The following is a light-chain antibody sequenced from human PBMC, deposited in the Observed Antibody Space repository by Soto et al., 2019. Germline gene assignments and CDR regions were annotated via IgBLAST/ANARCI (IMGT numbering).Light chain of an antibody. CDR1: QSISSY. Sequence: DIQMTQSPSSLSASVGDRVTITCRASQSISSYLNWYQQKPGKAPKLLIYAASSLQSGVPSRFSGSGSGTDFTLTISSLQPEDFATYYCQQSYSTLITLGQGTRPEIK. V-gene: IGKV1-39*01. CDR3: QQSYSTLIT. J-gene: IGKJ5*01. CDR2: AAS.